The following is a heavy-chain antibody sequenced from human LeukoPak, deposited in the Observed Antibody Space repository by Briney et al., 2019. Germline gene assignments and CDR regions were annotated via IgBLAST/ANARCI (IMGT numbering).Heavy chain of an antibody. V-gene: IGHV3-9*01. CDR2: ISWNNGSI. J-gene: IGHJ4*02. D-gene: IGHD3-22*01. CDR1: GFTFDDYA. CDR3: AKGAYDSSGYSWARFDY. Sequence: GGSLRLSFAASGFTFDDYAMHWVRQAPGKGLGWVSGISWNNGSIGYADSVKGRFTISRDNAKNSLYLQMNSLRAEDTALYYCAKGAYDSSGYSWARFDYWGQGTLVTVSS.